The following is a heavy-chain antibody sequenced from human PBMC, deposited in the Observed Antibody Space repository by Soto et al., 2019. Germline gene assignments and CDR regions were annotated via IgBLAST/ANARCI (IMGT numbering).Heavy chain of an antibody. CDR2: IKQDGSEK. Sequence: SLLLSFSSSLFTFIIYFIIFFLHSPFNFLYFFSNIKQDGSEKYYVDSVKGRFTISRDNAKNSLYLQMNSLRAEDTAVYYCARNEILWSPPRGMDVWGQGTTVTVSS. J-gene: IGHJ6*02. CDR3: ARNEILWSPPRGMDV. CDR1: LFTFIIYF. V-gene: IGHV3-7*03. D-gene: IGHD3-10*01.